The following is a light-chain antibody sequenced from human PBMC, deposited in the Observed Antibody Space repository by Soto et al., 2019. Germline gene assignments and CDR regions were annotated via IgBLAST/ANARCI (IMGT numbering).Light chain of an antibody. Sequence: IALTQSPGTLSLSPGERATLTCRAIQSVSASYLAWYQHKPGQAPRLLIYAASSRATGIPDRFSGSGSGTDFTLTVSRLEPEDFAVYYCQQYGNSPAITFGQGTRLEIK. J-gene: IGKJ5*01. CDR1: QSVSASY. V-gene: IGKV3-20*01. CDR3: QQYGNSPAIT. CDR2: AAS.